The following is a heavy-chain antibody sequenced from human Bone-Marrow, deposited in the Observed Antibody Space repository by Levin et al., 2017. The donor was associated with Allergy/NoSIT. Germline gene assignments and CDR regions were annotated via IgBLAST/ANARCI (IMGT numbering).Heavy chain of an antibody. CDR3: ARDDGTETYDYDGMDV. CDR2: IYYSGST. V-gene: IGHV4-30-4*01. J-gene: IGHJ6*02. D-gene: IGHD1-14*01. Sequence: SETLSLTCTVSGGSISSGDYYWSWIRQPPGKGLEWIGYIYYSGSTYYNPSLKSRVTISVDTSKNQFSLKLSSVTAADTAVYYCARDDGTETYDYDGMDVWGQGTTVTVSS. CDR1: GGSISSGDYY.